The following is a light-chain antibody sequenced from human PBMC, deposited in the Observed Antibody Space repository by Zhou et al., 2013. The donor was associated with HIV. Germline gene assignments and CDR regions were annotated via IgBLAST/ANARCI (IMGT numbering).Light chain of an antibody. Sequence: DIQMTQSPSTLSASVGDRVTITCRASQSIRSWLAWYQQKPGKAPKVLIYKASSLDSGVPSRFSGRGSGTDFTLTISSLQPEDFATYFCLQFDSYPITFGQGTRLEI. CDR1: QSIRSW. V-gene: IGKV1-5*03. CDR2: KAS. CDR3: LQFDSYPIT. J-gene: IGKJ5*01.